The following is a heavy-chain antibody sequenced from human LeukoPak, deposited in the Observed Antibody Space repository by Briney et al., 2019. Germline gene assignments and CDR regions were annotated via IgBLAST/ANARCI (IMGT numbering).Heavy chain of an antibody. D-gene: IGHD1-20*01. V-gene: IGHV4-30-2*01. J-gene: IGHJ5*02. Sequence: SESLSLSCAASGDSISSGGYCWGWIRQPPGKGLEWLVYIYHSGANYSHPSLRSRATTSVNRSKKQCFLKLSSVTAADTAVYYCARAHNWYDVTWFDPWGQGTLVTVSS. CDR3: ARAHNWYDVTWFDP. CDR2: IYHSGAN. CDR1: GDSISSGGYC.